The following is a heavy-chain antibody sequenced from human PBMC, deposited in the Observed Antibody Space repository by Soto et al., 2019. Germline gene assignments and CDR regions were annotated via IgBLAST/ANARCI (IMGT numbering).Heavy chain of an antibody. CDR2: ISYDGSNK. D-gene: IGHD6-19*01. J-gene: IGHJ1*01. V-gene: IGHV3-30-3*01. Sequence: GGSLRLSCAASGFTFSSYAMHWVRQAPGKGLEWVAVISYDGSNKYYADSVKGRFTISRDNSKNTLYLQMNSLRAEDTAVYYCARDRHSSGWPLEYFQHWGQGTLVTVSS. CDR1: GFTFSSYA. CDR3: ARDRHSSGWPLEYFQH.